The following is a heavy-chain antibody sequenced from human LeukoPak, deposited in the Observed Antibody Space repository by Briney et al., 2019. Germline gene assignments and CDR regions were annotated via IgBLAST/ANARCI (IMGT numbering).Heavy chain of an antibody. CDR2: IKRDGSEK. J-gene: IGHJ6*02. D-gene: IGHD2-8*01. Sequence: PGGSLRLSCAASGFTFSNYWMNWVRQAPGIGLEWVASIKRDGSEKHYVDSVRGRFTISRDNAKNSVYLQMNSLRPEDTAVYYCGMSVDVWGQGTTVTVTS. CDR1: GFTFSNYW. V-gene: IGHV3-7*05. CDR3: GMSVDV.